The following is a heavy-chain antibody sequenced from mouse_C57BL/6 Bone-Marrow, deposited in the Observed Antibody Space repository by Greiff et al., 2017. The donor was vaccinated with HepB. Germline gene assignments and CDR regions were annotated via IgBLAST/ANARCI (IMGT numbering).Heavy chain of an antibody. V-gene: IGHV7-1*01. CDR1: GFTFSDFY. CDR3: ARDSLTGHWYFDV. J-gene: IGHJ1*03. CDR2: SRNKANDYTT. D-gene: IGHD4-1*01. Sequence: EVKVVESGGGLVQSGRSLRLSCATSGFTFSDFYMEWVRQAPGKGLEWIAASRNKANDYTTEYSASVKGRFIVSRDTSQSILYLQMNALRAEDTAIYYCARDSLTGHWYFDVWGTGTTVTVSS.